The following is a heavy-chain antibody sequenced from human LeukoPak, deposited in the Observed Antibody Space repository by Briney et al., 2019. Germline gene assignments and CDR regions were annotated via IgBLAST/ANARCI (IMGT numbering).Heavy chain of an antibody. Sequence: KPSETLSLTCTVSGGSISSYYWPWIRQPPGKGLEWIGYIYYSGSTNYNPSLKGRVTISVDTSKNQFSLKLSSVTAADTAVHYCARNYGSGKGFDPWGQGTLVTVSS. V-gene: IGHV4-59*08. CDR3: ARNYGSGKGFDP. J-gene: IGHJ5*02. D-gene: IGHD3-10*01. CDR2: IYYSGST. CDR1: GGSISSYY.